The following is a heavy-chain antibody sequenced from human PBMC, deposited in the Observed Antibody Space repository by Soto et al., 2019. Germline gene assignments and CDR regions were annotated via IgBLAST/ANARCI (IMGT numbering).Heavy chain of an antibody. J-gene: IGHJ4*02. CDR3: ARGGPSYNDILTGYYTFDY. CDR1: GFTFSSYA. CDR2: ISGSGGST. V-gene: IGHV3-23*01. Sequence: LRLSCAASGFTFSSYAMNWVRQAPGKGLEWVSGISGSGGSTYYADSVKGRFTISRDNSKNTLYLQMNSLRAEDTAVYYCARGGPSYNDILTGYYTFDYWGQGTLVTVSS. D-gene: IGHD3-9*01.